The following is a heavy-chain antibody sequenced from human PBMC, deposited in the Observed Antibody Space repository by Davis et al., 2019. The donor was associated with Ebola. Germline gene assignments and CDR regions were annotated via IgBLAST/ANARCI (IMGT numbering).Heavy chain of an antibody. CDR2: IYYSGST. J-gene: IGHJ4*02. Sequence: PSETLSLTCTVSSDSISGHYWSWIRQPPGKGLEWIGYIYYSGSTNYNPSLKSRVTISVDTSKNQFSLKLSSVTAADTAVYYCARGREDGSYPSFDYWGQGTLVTVSS. CDR1: SDSISGHY. CDR3: ARGREDGSYPSFDY. V-gene: IGHV4-59*11. D-gene: IGHD1-26*01.